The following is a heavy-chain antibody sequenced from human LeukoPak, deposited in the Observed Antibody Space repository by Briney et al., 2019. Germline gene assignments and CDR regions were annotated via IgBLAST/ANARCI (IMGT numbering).Heavy chain of an antibody. D-gene: IGHD3-22*01. J-gene: IGHJ4*02. Sequence: ASVKVSCKASGYTFTGYYMHWVRQAPGQGLEWMGWINPNGGGTNYAQKFQGRVTMTRDTSISTAYMELSRLRSDDTAVYYCARGNDSSGYRLDYWGQGTLVTVSS. V-gene: IGHV1-2*02. CDR3: ARGNDSSGYRLDY. CDR2: INPNGGGT. CDR1: GYTFTGYY.